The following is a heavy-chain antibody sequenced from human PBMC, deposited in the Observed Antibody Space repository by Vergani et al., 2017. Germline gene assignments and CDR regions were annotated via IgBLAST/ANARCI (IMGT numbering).Heavy chain of an antibody. D-gene: IGHD3-10*01. V-gene: IGHV3-64*01. Sequence: EVQLVESGGGLAQPGGSLRLSCAASGFTFSSFAIHWVRQAPGKGLEYVSAISTDGGRTYYRNSVRGRFSISRDNAKNTVDLQLGSLRAEDMGVYYCAWGVAVGKNGWSDAFDIWGQGTMVTVSS. CDR2: ISTDGGRT. CDR3: AWGVAVGKNGWSDAFDI. J-gene: IGHJ3*02. CDR1: GFTFSSFA.